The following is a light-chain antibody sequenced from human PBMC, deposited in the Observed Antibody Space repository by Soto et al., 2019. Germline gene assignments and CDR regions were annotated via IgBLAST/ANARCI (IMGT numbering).Light chain of an antibody. V-gene: IGLV2-18*02. CDR2: NVN. J-gene: IGLJ1*01. Sequence: QSVLIQPPSVSGSPGQSVTISCTGTSSDVGSYDYVSWYQQHPGTVPKPMIYNVNTQPSGVPDRFSGSKSGNTASMTISGLQAEDEADYYCNSYTGSGIVFGTGTKVTVL. CDR1: SSDVGSYDY. CDR3: NSYTGSGIV.